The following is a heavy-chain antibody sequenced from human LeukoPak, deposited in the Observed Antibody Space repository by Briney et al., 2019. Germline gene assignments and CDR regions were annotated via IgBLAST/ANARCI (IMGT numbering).Heavy chain of an antibody. CDR1: GFTFSSYA. J-gene: IGHJ4*02. CDR2: ISSSSSYI. V-gene: IGHV3-21*01. CDR3: ASGSIAVAGRSLDY. Sequence: GGSLRLSCAASGFTFSSYAMSWVRQAPGKGLEWVSSISSSSSYIYYADSVKGRFTISRDNAKNSLYLQMNSLRAEDTAVYYCASGSIAVAGRSLDYWGQGTLVTVSS. D-gene: IGHD6-19*01.